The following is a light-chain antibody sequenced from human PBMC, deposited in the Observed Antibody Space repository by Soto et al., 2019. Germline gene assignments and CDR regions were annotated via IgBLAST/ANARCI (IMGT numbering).Light chain of an antibody. CDR3: SSYTTSSTGV. J-gene: IGLJ2*01. CDR1: SSDVGAYNY. Sequence: QSALTQPASVSGSPGQSITISCTGTSSDVGAYNYVSWCQQHPGKAPKLIIYDVNNRPSGVSNRFSGSKSGNTASLTISGLQAADDAYYYCSSYTTSSTGVFGGGTKLTVL. CDR2: DVN. V-gene: IGLV2-14*01.